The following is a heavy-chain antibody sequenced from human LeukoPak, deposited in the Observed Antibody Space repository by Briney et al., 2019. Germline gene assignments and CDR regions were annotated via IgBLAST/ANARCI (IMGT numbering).Heavy chain of an antibody. CDR2: IRKSGPT. D-gene: IGHD6-19*01. CDR1: GGSFSGYF. CDR3: VKSSTSRFDP. J-gene: IGHJ5*02. Sequence: SETLSLTCAVYGGSFSGYFWSWIRQPPGKGLEWIAYIRKSGPTRYNPSLQSRVTISLDTSKNQFSLNLMSVTPADTAIYYCVKSSTSRFDPWGQGTLVTVSS. V-gene: IGHV4-34*11.